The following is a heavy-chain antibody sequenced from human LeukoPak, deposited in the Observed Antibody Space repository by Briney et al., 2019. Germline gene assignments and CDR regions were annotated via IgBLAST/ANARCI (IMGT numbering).Heavy chain of an antibody. CDR3: ARVSVCSTSSCYRYMDV. D-gene: IGHD2-2*01. V-gene: IGHV3-69-1*01. CDR1: GFTFSGYG. J-gene: IGHJ6*03. Sequence: GGSLRLSCGGSGFTFSGYGVNWVRQAPGKGLEWVSYITSGVNIYYAETVKGRFTISRDNAKNSTNQQVNSLRAEDTAVYYCARVSVCSTSSCYRYMDVWRKGTTVTVSS. CDR2: ITSGVNI.